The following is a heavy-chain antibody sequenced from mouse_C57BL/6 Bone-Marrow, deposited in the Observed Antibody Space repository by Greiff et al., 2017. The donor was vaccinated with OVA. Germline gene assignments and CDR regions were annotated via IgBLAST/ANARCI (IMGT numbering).Heavy chain of an antibody. V-gene: IGHV1-4*01. CDR2: INPSSGYT. CDR1: GYTFTSYT. CDR3: ARRGLLRYYYAMDY. Sequence: QVQLKQSGAELARPGASVKMSCKASGYTFTSYTMHWVKQRPGQGLEWIGYINPSSGYTKYNQKFKDKATLTADKSSSTAYMQLSSLTSEDSAVYYCARRGLLRYYYAMDYWGQGTSVTVSS. D-gene: IGHD1-1*01. J-gene: IGHJ4*01.